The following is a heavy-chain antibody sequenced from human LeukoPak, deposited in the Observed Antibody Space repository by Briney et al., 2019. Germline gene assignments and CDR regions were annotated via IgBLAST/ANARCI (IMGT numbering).Heavy chain of an antibody. CDR3: TRGVLWFGELFPDY. CDR1: GFTFSDRY. Sequence: GGSLRLSCAAPGFTFSDRYMDWVRQAPGKGLEWVGRIRNNANSYTTEYAASVKGRFTISRDDSKNSVYLQMNSLKTDDTAVYYCTRGVLWFGELFPDYWGQGTLVTVSS. J-gene: IGHJ4*02. CDR2: IRNNANSYTT. D-gene: IGHD3-10*01. V-gene: IGHV3-72*01.